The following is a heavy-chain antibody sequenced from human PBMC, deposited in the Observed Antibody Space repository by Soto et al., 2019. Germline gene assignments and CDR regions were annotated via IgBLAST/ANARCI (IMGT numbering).Heavy chain of an antibody. CDR2: INPGIGDT. V-gene: IGHV1-3*01. CDR3: SRSGGDYGDYTFDF. D-gene: IGHD4-17*01. Sequence: QVQLVQSGAEVKKPGASVKVSCKTSGYTFTAYSMHWVRQAPGQRLEWMGWINPGIGDTKYSQKFQDRVTLTSDTSANTADMELSSLRSEDTGVYYCSRSGGDYGDYTFDFWGQGTLVTVSS. J-gene: IGHJ4*02. CDR1: GYTFTAYS.